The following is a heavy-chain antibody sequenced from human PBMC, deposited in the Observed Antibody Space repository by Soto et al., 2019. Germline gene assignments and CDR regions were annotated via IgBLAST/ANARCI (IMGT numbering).Heavy chain of an antibody. CDR2: IIPIFGTA. Sequence: SVKVSCKASGGTFSSYAISWVRQAPGQGLEWMGGIIPIFGTANYAQKFQGRVTITADKSTSTAYMELSSLRSEDTAVYYCARVRYLHSRYFDYWGQGTLVTVSS. CDR1: GGTFSSYA. CDR3: ARVRYLHSRYFDY. D-gene: IGHD1-20*01. V-gene: IGHV1-69*06. J-gene: IGHJ4*02.